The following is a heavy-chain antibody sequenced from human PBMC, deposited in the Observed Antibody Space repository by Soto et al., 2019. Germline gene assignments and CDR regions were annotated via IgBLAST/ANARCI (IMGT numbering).Heavy chain of an antibody. V-gene: IGHV4-59*01. CDR2: IYYSGST. J-gene: IGHJ5*02. CDR3: AKSSSWPPNWFDP. D-gene: IGHD6-13*01. Sequence: SETLSLTCTVSDVSISSYCWSWIRQPPGKGLEWIGYIYYSGSTNYNPSLKSRVTVSIDTSKNQFSLNLNSVTAADTAVYYCAKSSSWPPNWFDPWGQGTLVTVSS. CDR1: DVSISSYC.